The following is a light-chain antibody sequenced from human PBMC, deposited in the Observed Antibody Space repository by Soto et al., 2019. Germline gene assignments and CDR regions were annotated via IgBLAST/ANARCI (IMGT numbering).Light chain of an antibody. J-gene: IGKJ2*01. CDR2: KAS. V-gene: IGKV1-5*03. CDR1: QSISSW. Sequence: DIQMTQSPSTLSASVGDRVTITCRASQSISSWLAWYQQKPGKAPKLLIYKASSLESGVPSRFSGSGSGTEFTLTISSLQSDDFATYYCQQYNSYPYNFGQGTKLEIK. CDR3: QQYNSYPYN.